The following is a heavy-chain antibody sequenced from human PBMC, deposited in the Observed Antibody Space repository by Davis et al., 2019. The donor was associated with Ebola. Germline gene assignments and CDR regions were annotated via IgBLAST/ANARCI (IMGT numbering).Heavy chain of an antibody. D-gene: IGHD3-22*01. CDR2: INPSGGST. Sequence: ASVKVSCKASGYTFTSYYMHWVRQAPGQGLEWMGIINPSGGSTSYAQKFQGRVTITADESTSTAYMELSSLRSEDTAVYYCASRYDSSGSIDYWGQGTLVTVSS. J-gene: IGHJ4*02. CDR1: GYTFTSYY. V-gene: IGHV1-46*01. CDR3: ASRYDSSGSIDY.